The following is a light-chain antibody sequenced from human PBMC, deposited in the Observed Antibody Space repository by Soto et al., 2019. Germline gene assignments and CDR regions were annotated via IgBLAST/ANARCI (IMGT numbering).Light chain of an antibody. V-gene: IGLV2-23*02. CDR1: SSDVGSYNL. CDR2: EVS. Sequence: QSVLTQPASVSGSPGQSITISCTGTSSDVGSYNLVSWYQQHPGKAPKLMIYEVSKRPSGVSNRVSGSKSGNTASLTISGLQAEDECDYYCCSYAGSTTLLFGGGTKVTVL. CDR3: CSYAGSTTLL. J-gene: IGLJ3*02.